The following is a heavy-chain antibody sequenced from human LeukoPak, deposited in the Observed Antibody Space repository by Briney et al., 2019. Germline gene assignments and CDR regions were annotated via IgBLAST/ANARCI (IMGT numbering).Heavy chain of an antibody. J-gene: IGHJ4*02. V-gene: IGHV3-23*01. CDR2: ISGSGGST. Sequence: GGSLRLSCAASGFTFSSYAMSWVRQAPGKGLEWVSAISGSGGSTYYGDSVEGRFTIPRDHSKNTLYLQMNSLRAEDTAVYYCAKRYYDILAGYFDYWGQGTLVTVSS. CDR1: GFTFSSYA. CDR3: AKRYYDILAGYFDY. D-gene: IGHD3-9*01.